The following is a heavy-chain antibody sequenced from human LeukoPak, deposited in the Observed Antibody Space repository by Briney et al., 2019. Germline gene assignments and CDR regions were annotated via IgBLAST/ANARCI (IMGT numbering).Heavy chain of an antibody. Sequence: GGSLRLSCAASGFTFSGYSMNWVRQAPGKGLEWVSSISSSSSYIYYADSVKGRFTISRDNAKNSLYLQMNSLRAEDTAVYYCARDPNSGYDFNYYYGMDVWGQGTTVTVSS. D-gene: IGHD5-12*01. CDR1: GFTFSGYS. J-gene: IGHJ6*02. CDR3: ARDPNSGYDFNYYYGMDV. CDR2: ISSSSSYI. V-gene: IGHV3-21*01.